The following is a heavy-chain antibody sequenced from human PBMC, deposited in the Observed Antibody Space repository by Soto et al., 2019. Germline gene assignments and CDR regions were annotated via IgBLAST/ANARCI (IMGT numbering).Heavy chain of an antibody. CDR1: GGSISSYY. CDR3: ARGGLELPDYYYYMDV. J-gene: IGHJ6*03. CDR2: IYYSGST. Sequence: SETLSLTCTVSGGSISSYYWSWIRQPPGKGLEWIGYIYYSGSTNYNPSLRSRVTISVDTSKNQFSLKLSSVTAADTAVYYCARGGLELPDYYYYMDVWGKGTTVTVSS. V-gene: IGHV4-59*01. D-gene: IGHD1-7*01.